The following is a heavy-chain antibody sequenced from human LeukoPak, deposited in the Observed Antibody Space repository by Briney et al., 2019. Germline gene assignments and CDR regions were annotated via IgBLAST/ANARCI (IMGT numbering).Heavy chain of an antibody. D-gene: IGHD6-6*01. Sequence: GAAVKVSCKASGYTFTSYGISGVRQARGQGGEGVGWISAYNGNTNYAQKLQGRVTMTTDTSTSTAYMELRSLRSDDTAVYYCARKYSSSRDYYYYMDVWGKGTTVTVSS. CDR1: GYTFTSYG. V-gene: IGHV1-18*01. CDR2: ISAYNGNT. CDR3: ARKYSSSRDYYYYMDV. J-gene: IGHJ6*03.